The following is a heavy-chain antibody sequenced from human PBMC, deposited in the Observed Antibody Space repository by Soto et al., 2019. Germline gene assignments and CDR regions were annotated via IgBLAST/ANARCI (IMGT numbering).Heavy chain of an antibody. CDR3: AKDQGRGGYSYGYFSPYFDY. Sequence: QVQLAESGGGVVQPGSSLRLTCAGSGFTFSSYAMHWVRQAPGKGLKWVAIISYDGGNKYYADSVKGRFTISRDNSENTLYLQMNRLRAVDTAVYYCAKDQGRGGYSYGYFSPYFDYRVQGTLVTVSS. D-gene: IGHD5-18*01. CDR1: GFTFSSYA. CDR2: ISYDGGNK. V-gene: IGHV3-30*18. J-gene: IGHJ4*02.